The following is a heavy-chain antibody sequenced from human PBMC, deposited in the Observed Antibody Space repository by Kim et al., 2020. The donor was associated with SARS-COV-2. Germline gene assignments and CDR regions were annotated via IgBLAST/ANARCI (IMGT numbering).Heavy chain of an antibody. CDR3: ARDLMSSGSIDY. D-gene: IGHD2-15*01. J-gene: IGHJ4*02. Sequence: YAESVQRRFTITSDNAKNSLYLKMNSLRAEDTAVYYCARDLMSSGSIDYWGQGTLVTVSS. V-gene: IGHV3-11*01.